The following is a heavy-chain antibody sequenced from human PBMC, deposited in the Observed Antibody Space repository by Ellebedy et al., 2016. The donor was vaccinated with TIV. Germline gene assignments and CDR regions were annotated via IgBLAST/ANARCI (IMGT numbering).Heavy chain of an antibody. CDR3: ARGGTKGDYKWFDP. CDR1: GYTFISYD. D-gene: IGHD3-10*01. V-gene: IGHV1-8*01. CDR2: MNPKSGST. Sequence: AASVKVSCKASGYTFISYDINWMRQAPGQGLEWVGWMNPKSGSTGYGKKFQDRVTMSRNTSISTAYMNLSSLRSEDTAVYYCARGGTKGDYKWFDPWGQGTLVTVSS. J-gene: IGHJ5*02.